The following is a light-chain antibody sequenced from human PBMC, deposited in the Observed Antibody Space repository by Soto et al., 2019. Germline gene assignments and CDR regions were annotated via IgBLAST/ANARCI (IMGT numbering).Light chain of an antibody. Sequence: EIVLTQSPGTLSLSPGERATLSCRASQSVTSDYLAWYQQKPGQAPKLLIYDASSRATGIPARFSGSGSGTDFTLTISRLEPEDFAVYYCQQYGSSPLTFGGGTKVEIK. CDR2: DAS. V-gene: IGKV3-20*01. CDR3: QQYGSSPLT. J-gene: IGKJ4*01. CDR1: QSVTSDY.